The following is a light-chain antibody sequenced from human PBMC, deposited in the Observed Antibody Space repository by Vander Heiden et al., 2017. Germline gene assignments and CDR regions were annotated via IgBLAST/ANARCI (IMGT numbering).Light chain of an antibody. CDR1: QRVSSN. CDR3: QQYNNWPPLT. Sequence: EIVMTQSPATLSVSPGERATLSCRASQRVSSNLAWYQQKPGQAPRLLIYGASTRATGIPARFSGSGSGTEFTLTISSLQSEDFAVYYCQQYNNWPPLTFGHGTKVDIK. V-gene: IGKV3-15*01. J-gene: IGKJ3*01. CDR2: GAS.